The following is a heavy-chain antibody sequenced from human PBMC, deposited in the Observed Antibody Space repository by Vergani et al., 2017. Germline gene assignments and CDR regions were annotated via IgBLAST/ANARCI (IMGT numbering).Heavy chain of an antibody. V-gene: IGHV3-15*01. Sequence: VQLQQWGAGLLKPSETLSLTCTVSGGSISSGSYYWSWVHQAPGKGLEWVGRIKSKTDGGTTDYAAPVKGRFTISRDDSKNTLYLQMNSLKTEDTAVYYCTTAPYGSGRDDAFDIWGQGTMVTVSS. CDR1: GGSISSGSYY. J-gene: IGHJ3*02. CDR2: IKSKTDGGTT. CDR3: TTAPYGSGRDDAFDI. D-gene: IGHD3-10*01.